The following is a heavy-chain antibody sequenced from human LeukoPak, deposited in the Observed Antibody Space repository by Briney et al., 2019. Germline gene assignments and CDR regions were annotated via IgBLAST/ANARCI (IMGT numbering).Heavy chain of an antibody. V-gene: IGHV4-39*01. CDR2: IYYSGST. J-gene: IGHJ3*02. Sequence: SETQSLTCTVSGGSISSSSYYWAWIRQPPGKGLEWIGSIYYSGSTYYNPSLKSRVTISVDTSKNQFSLKLSSVTAADTAVYYCASPRKYYDCWSGYPVAFNIWGQGTMGTVSS. CDR3: ASPRKYYDCWSGYPVAFNI. CDR1: GGSISSSSYY. D-gene: IGHD3-3*01.